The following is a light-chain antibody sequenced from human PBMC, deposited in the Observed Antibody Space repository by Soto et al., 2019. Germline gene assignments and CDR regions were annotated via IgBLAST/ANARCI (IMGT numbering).Light chain of an antibody. CDR2: AAS. J-gene: IGKJ5*01. CDR1: QGISSY. V-gene: IGKV1-9*01. CDR3: QQLNTFPVT. Sequence: DIQLTQSPSFLSASVGDRVTITCRASQGISSYLAWYQQKPGKAPKLLIYAASTLQSGVPSRFNGSGSGTEFTLTISSLQSEDFATYYCQQLNTFPVTFGQGTRLEIK.